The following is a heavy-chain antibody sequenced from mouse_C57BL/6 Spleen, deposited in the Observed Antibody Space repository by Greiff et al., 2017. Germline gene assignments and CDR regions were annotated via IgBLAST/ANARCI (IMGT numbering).Heavy chain of an antibody. CDR2: IDPSDSYT. CDR1: GYTFTSYW. Sequence: QVQLQQPGAELVMPGASVKLSCKASGYTFTSYWMHWVKQRPGQGLEWIGEIDPSDSYTNYNQKFKGKSTLTVDKSSSTAYMQLSSLTSEDSAVYYCARLYDGDYWGQGTSVTVSS. D-gene: IGHD2-3*01. CDR3: ARLYDGDY. J-gene: IGHJ4*01. V-gene: IGHV1-69*01.